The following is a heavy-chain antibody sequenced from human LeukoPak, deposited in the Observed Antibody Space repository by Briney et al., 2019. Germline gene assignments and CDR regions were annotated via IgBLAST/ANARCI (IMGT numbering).Heavy chain of an antibody. Sequence: KSSETLSLTCTVSGGSFHNYYWSWIRQPPGKGLEWIGYIYYNGNTKYNPSLKSRVTISLNTSNNQFSLMLNSVTAADTAVYYCARRLNGYNVGGRDYFGMDVWGQGTTVTVSS. CDR2: IYYNGNT. V-gene: IGHV4-59*08. CDR3: ARRLNGYNVGGRDYFGMDV. D-gene: IGHD5-24*01. CDR1: GGSFHNYY. J-gene: IGHJ6*02.